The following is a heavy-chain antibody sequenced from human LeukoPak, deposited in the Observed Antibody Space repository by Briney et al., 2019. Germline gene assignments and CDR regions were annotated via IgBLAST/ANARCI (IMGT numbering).Heavy chain of an antibody. Sequence: GGSLRLSCAASGFTFSRHEMNWVRQAPGKGLEWVSYISSSGSTIYYADSVKGRFTISRDNAKNSLYLQMNSLRAEDTAVYYCARDSSLGGVRDYWGQGTLVTVSS. CDR1: GFTFSRHE. D-gene: IGHD3-16*01. CDR3: ARDSSLGGVRDY. V-gene: IGHV3-48*03. CDR2: ISSSGSTI. J-gene: IGHJ4*02.